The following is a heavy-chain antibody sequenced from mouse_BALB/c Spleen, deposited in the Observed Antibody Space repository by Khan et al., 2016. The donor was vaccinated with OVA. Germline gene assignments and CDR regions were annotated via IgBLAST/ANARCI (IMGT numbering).Heavy chain of an antibody. CDR1: GFTFSSFG. CDR2: ISTGSSTI. J-gene: IGHJ4*01. Sequence: EVELVESGGGLVQPGGSRKLSCAASGFTFSSFGMHWVRQAPEKGLEWVAYISTGSSTIYYADTVKGRFTISRDHPKNTLFLQMTSLRSEDTAMYYCARGRPFGYGSIYTFDYWGQGTSVTVSS. V-gene: IGHV5-17*02. CDR3: ARGRPFGYGSIYTFDY. D-gene: IGHD1-1*01.